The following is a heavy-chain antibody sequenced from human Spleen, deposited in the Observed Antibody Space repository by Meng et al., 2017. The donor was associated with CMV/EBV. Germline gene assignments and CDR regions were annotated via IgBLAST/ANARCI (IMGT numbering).Heavy chain of an antibody. CDR3: ARVVSTVEILEWLPKAVDY. CDR1: GFTFSSYS. V-gene: IGHV3-21*01. D-gene: IGHD3-3*01. CDR2: IGSGSSYI. J-gene: IGHJ4*02. Sequence: GESLKISCAVSGFTFSSYSMKWVRQAPGKGLEWVASIGSGSSYIYYADSVKGRFTISRDNVKNSLYLQMNSLRAEDTAVYYCARVVSTVEILEWLPKAVDYWGQGTLVTVSS.